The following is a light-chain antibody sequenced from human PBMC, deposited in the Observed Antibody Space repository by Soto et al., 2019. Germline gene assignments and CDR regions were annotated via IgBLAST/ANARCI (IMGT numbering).Light chain of an antibody. CDR1: QNVGNN. CDR3: QQFNNWPPWT. J-gene: IGKJ1*01. Sequence: EIVLTQSPATLSLSPGERATISCMASQNVGNNLVWYQQKPGQAPRLLIYGASTRAAGIPDRFSGSGSGTEFTLTISGLQSDDFAVYYCQQFNNWPPWTFGQGTKVDIK. V-gene: IGKV3-15*01. CDR2: GAS.